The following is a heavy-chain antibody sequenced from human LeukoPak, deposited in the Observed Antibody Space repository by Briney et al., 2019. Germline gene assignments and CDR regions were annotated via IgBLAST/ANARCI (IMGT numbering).Heavy chain of an antibody. D-gene: IGHD3-9*01. J-gene: IGHJ4*02. CDR2: IKEDGTYT. CDR1: GFSFSKYW. Sequence: GGSLRLSCAASGFSFSKYWMHWVRQTPGEGRLWVSRIKEDGTYTSYADSVKGRFTISRENARNTVFLQMNSLRAEDTAVYYCARDFDMGITPGDDFDFWGQGTLVTVSS. CDR3: ARDFDMGITPGDDFDF. V-gene: IGHV3-74*01.